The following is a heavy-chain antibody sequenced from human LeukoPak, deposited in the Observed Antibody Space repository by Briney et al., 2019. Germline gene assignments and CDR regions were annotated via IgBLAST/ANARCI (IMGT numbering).Heavy chain of an antibody. Sequence: ASVKVSCKVSGYTLTELSMHWVRQAPGKGLEWMGGFDPEDGETIYAQKFQGRVTITEDTSTDTAYMELSSLRSEDTAVYYCATDFEQQVGYWGQGTLVTVSS. CDR3: ATDFEQQVGY. V-gene: IGHV1-24*01. D-gene: IGHD6-13*01. CDR2: FDPEDGET. CDR1: GYTLTELS. J-gene: IGHJ4*02.